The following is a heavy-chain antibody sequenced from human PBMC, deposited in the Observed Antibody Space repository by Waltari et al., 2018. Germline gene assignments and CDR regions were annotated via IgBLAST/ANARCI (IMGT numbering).Heavy chain of an antibody. CDR3: ARDRGRGLYLDT. Sequence: QLQLQESGPGLVRPSGTLSLTCAVSGDSMGSTDCWSWVRQPPGKGLEWIGQVRGDGRTNYNPSFASRVIISLDTSTHHFALEVTSATAADTALYYCARDRGRGLYLDTWGQGILVTVAP. J-gene: IGHJ4*02. D-gene: IGHD2-15*01. CDR1: GDSMGSTDC. CDR2: VRGDGRT. V-gene: IGHV4-4*02.